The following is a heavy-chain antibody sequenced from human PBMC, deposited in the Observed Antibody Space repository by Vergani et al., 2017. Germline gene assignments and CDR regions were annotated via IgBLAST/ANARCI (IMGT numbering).Heavy chain of an antibody. CDR3: AKVAVVPAKLWAENYYFDY. Sequence: VKLLESGGDLVQPGGSLRLSCEASGFTFSSYGMHWVRQAPGKGLEWVAFIRYDGSNKYYADSVKGRFTISRDNSKNTLYLQMNSLRAEDTAVYYCAKVAVVPAKLWAENYYFDYWGQGTLVTVSS. CDR1: GFTFSSYG. J-gene: IGHJ4*02. D-gene: IGHD3-3*01. V-gene: IGHV3-30*02. CDR2: IRYDGSNK.